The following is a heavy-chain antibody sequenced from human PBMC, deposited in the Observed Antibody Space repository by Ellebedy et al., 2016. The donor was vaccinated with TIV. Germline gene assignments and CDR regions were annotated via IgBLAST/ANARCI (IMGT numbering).Heavy chain of an antibody. V-gene: IGHV3-23*01. Sequence: GESLKISCAASGFTFSSYAMSWVRQAPGKGLEWVSVISGSGGDTSYTDSVKGRFTISRDNAKNTLYLQMHSLRAEDTAVYYWAKSHDSSGYHYVGAFDIWGQGKMVTASS. J-gene: IGHJ3*02. CDR1: GFTFSSYA. CDR2: ISGSGGDT. D-gene: IGHD3-22*01. CDR3: AKSHDSSGYHYVGAFDI.